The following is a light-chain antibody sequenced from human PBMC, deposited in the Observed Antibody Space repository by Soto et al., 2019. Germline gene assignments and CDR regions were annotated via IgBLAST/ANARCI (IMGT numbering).Light chain of an antibody. CDR1: SSDIGIYNY. Sequence: QSALTQPASVSGSPGQSITISCTGTSSDIGIYNYVSWYQQHPGKAPKLIVYDVTNRPSGVSNRFSGPKSGNTASLTISGLQVEDEADYYCTSYTNSNTLIFGGGTKLTVL. V-gene: IGLV2-14*01. CDR3: TSYTNSNTLI. J-gene: IGLJ2*01. CDR2: DVT.